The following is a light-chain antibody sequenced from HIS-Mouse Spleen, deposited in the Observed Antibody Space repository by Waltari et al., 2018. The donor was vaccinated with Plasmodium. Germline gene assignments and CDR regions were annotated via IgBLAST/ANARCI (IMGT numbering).Light chain of an antibody. CDR2: EDN. J-gene: IGLJ3*02. Sequence: NFMLTQPHSVSESPGKTVTISCTGSSGSIASNYVQWYQPRPGSAPTTVIYEDNQRPSGVPDRFSGSIDSSSNSASLTISGLKTEDEADYYCQSYDSSTWVFGGGTKLTVL. CDR3: QSYDSSTWV. V-gene: IGLV6-57*02. CDR1: SGSIASNY.